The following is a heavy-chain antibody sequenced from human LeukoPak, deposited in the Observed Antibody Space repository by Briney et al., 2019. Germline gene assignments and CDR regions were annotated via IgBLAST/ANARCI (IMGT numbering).Heavy chain of an antibody. CDR3: ARDPHDSSGYRTFYFDY. D-gene: IGHD3-22*01. Sequence: GGSLRLSCVVSGFTFSCYAMSWVRQAPGKGLEWVSGISGSGGSTYYADSVKGRFTISRDNTKNTLYLQMNSLRVEDTALYYCARDPHDSSGYRTFYFDYWGQGTLVTVSS. V-gene: IGHV3-23*01. J-gene: IGHJ4*02. CDR2: ISGSGGST. CDR1: GFTFSCYA.